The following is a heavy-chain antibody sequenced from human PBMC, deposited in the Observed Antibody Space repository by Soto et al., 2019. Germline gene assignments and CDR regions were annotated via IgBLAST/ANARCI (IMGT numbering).Heavy chain of an antibody. V-gene: IGHV4-61*01. Sequence: QLRVQESGPGLVKPSETVSLTCTVSGGSVSSGSYFWNWIRQPPGKGLEWIGYIYYSGNAKYNASRMSRVTISLDTSKNHVSLTLSSVTAADTAIYYCARDGYSDSGGRPYFDFWGQGTLVTVSS. CDR2: IYYSGNA. J-gene: IGHJ4*02. D-gene: IGHD3-22*01. CDR1: GGSVSSGSYF. CDR3: ARDGYSDSGGRPYFDF.